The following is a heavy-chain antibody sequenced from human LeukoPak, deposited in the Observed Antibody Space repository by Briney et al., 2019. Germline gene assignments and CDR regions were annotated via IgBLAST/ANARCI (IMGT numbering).Heavy chain of an antibody. D-gene: IGHD3-16*01. Sequence: PSETLSLTCAVYGGSFSGYYWSWIRQPPGKGLEWIGEINHSGSTNYNPSLKGRVTISVDTSKNQFSLKLSSVTAADTAVYYCASRTGGADYWGQGTLVTVSS. CDR2: INHSGST. CDR3: ASRTGGADY. CDR1: GGSFSGYY. V-gene: IGHV4-34*01. J-gene: IGHJ4*02.